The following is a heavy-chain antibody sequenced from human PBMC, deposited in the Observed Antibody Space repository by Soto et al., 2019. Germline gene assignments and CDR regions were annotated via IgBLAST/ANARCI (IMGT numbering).Heavy chain of an antibody. V-gene: IGHV3-9*01. CDR1: GFTFDDYA. CDR2: ISWNSGSI. Sequence: EVQLVESGGGLVQPGRSLRLSCAASGFTFDDYAMHWVRQAPGKGLEWVSGISWNSGSIGYADSVKGRFTISRDNAKNSLYLQVNSLRAEDTALYYCAKDASSWQDFDYWGQGTLVTVSS. J-gene: IGHJ4*02. CDR3: AKDASSWQDFDY. D-gene: IGHD6-13*01.